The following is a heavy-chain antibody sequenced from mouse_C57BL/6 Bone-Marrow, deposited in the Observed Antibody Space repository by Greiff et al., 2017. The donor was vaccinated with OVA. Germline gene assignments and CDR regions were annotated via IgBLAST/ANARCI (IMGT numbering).Heavy chain of an antibody. V-gene: IGHV1-4*01. D-gene: IGHD4-1*02. J-gene: IGHJ3*01. Sequence: QVQLKQSGAELARPGASVKMSCKASGYTFTSYTMHWVKQRPGQGLEWIGYINPSSGYTKYNQKFKDKATLTADKSSSTAYMQLGSLTSEDSAVYYCARERATGGGNLAWFAYWGQGTLVTVSA. CDR3: ARERATGGGNLAWFAY. CDR1: GYTFTSYT. CDR2: INPSSGYT.